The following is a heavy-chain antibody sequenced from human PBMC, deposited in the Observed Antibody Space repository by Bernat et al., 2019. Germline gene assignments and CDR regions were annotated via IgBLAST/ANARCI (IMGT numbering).Heavy chain of an antibody. CDR1: GFTFSSYG. J-gene: IGHJ6*02. Sequence: QVQLVESGGGVAQPGRSLRLSCAASGFTFSSYGMHWVRQAPGKGLEWAAIISYDGSNKYYADSVKGRFTISRDNSKNTLYLQMNSLRAEDTAVYYCAKDRGNSVMYYSYYYGMDVWGQGTTVTVSS. CDR3: AKDRGNSVMYYSYYYGMDV. D-gene: IGHD4-23*01. V-gene: IGHV3-30*18. CDR2: ISYDGSNK.